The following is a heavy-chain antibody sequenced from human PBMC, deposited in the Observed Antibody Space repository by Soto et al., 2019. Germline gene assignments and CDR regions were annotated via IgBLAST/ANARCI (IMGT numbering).Heavy chain of an antibody. CDR2: IYYSGST. CDR3: AIHTSYSSGWSPNWFDP. Sequence: QLELQESGPGLVKPSETLSLTCTVSGGSISSSSYYWGWIRQPPGKGLEWIGSIYYSGSTYYNPSLKSRVTISVDTSKNQFSLKLSSVTAADTAVYYCAIHTSYSSGWSPNWFDPWGQGTLVTVSS. D-gene: IGHD6-19*01. CDR1: GGSISSSSYY. V-gene: IGHV4-39*01. J-gene: IGHJ5*02.